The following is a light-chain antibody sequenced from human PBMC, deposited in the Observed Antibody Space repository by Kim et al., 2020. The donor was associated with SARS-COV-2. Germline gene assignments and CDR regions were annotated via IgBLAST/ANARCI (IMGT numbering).Light chain of an antibody. CDR2: LECSGSY. Sequence: QPVLTQSSSASASLGSSVKLTCTLSSGHSSYIIAWHQQQSGKAPRYLMKLECSGSYNKGSGVPDRFSDSSSGADRYLTISNLQSEDEADYYCETWDSNTWVFNGGAKLTVL. CDR1: SGHSSYI. CDR3: ETWDSNTWV. V-gene: IGLV4-60*03. J-gene: IGLJ3*02.